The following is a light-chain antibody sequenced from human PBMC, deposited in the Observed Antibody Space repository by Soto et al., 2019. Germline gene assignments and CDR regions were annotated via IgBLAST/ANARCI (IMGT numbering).Light chain of an antibody. Sequence: DPPMTQSPSSLSASVGDRVTITCRASQYSSTYLNWYQQKPGNAPKLLIYGASSLQSGVPSRFSGSGSGTEFTLTISSLQPEDFATYYCQQTYNTPGTFGRGTKVEIK. CDR2: GAS. J-gene: IGKJ1*01. CDR3: QQTYNTPGT. V-gene: IGKV1-39*01. CDR1: QYSSTY.